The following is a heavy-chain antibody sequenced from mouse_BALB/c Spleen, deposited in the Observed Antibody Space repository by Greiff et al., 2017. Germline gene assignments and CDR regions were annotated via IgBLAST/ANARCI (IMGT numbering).Heavy chain of an antibody. Sequence: EVKLMESGGGLVQPGGSRKLSCAASGFTFSSFGMHWVRQAPEKGLEWVAYISSGSSTIYYADTVKGRFTISRDNPKNTLFLQMTSLRSEDTAMYYCARGWKNGYDVFAYWGQGTLVTVSA. V-gene: IGHV5-17*02. CDR3: ARGWKNGYDVFAY. CDR1: GFTFSSFG. D-gene: IGHD2-2*01. J-gene: IGHJ3*01. CDR2: ISSGSSTI.